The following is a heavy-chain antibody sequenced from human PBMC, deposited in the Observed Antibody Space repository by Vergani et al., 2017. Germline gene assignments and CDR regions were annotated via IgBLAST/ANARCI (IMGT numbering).Heavy chain of an antibody. Sequence: QVQLQESGPGLVKPSQTLSLTCTVSGGPFSTGGQSWTWLRQSAGKGLEWIGRIYTSGATNYNPSLRSRAIVSVDASKKQFSLKLRSVTAADTAVYFCAEGSRIAARRLDYFDYWGQGALVTVSA. CDR1: GGPFSTGGQS. D-gene: IGHD6-6*01. CDR3: AEGSRIAARRLDYFDY. CDR2: IYTSGAT. V-gene: IGHV4-61*02. J-gene: IGHJ4*02.